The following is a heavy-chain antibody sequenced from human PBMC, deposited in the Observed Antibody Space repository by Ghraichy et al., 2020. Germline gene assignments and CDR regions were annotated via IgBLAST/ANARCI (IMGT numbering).Heavy chain of an antibody. D-gene: IGHD3-3*01. J-gene: IGHJ4*02. CDR3: ARDSTVFWRWGY. CDR2: IHHSGST. Sequence: SETLSLTCAVSGFSISTDFYWGWIRQPPGKGLEWIDTIHHSGSTYYNPSLKSRVTISVDTSKNQFSLKLTSVAAADTAVYYCARDSTVFWRWGYWGQGALVTVSS. CDR1: GFSISTDFY. V-gene: IGHV4-38-2*02.